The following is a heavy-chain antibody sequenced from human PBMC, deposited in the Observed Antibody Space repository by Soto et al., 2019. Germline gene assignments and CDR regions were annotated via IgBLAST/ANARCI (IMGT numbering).Heavy chain of an antibody. V-gene: IGHV3-7*03. J-gene: IGHJ4*02. CDR3: ARVREYSYGYYFDY. D-gene: IGHD5-18*01. CDR1: GFTFSSYW. CDR2: IKQDGSEK. Sequence: LRRSCAASGFTFSSYWMSWVRQAPGKGLEWVANIKQDGSEKYYVDSVKGRFTISRDNAKNSLYLQMNSLRAEDTAVYYCARVREYSYGYYFDYWGQGTLVTVSS.